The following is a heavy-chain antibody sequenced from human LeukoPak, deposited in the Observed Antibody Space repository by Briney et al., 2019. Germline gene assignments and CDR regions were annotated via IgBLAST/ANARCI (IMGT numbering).Heavy chain of an antibody. J-gene: IGHJ4*02. D-gene: IGHD3-10*01. Sequence: SVKVSCKAYGDTFGNYGFTWVRQAPGQGLEWMGRIIPILGIRRYAQNFQGRVTIAADKSTNTAYMELSSLRSEDTAVYYCARDKNPYFYDSGNYFPFDYWGQGTLVTVSS. V-gene: IGHV1-69*04. CDR3: ARDKNPYFYDSGNYFPFDY. CDR1: GDTFGNYG. CDR2: IIPILGIR.